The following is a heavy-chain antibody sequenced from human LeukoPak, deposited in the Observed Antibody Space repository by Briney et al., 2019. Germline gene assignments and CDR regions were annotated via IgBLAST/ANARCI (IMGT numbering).Heavy chain of an antibody. J-gene: IGHJ5*02. V-gene: IGHV3-74*01. CDR3: ARDGDYDILIGFNWFDP. CDR1: GFTFSSFW. Sequence: GGSLRLSCAASGFTFSSFWIHWVRQVPGKGLVWVSRINSDGFSTSYADSVKGRFTISRDNAKNTLYLQMDSLRAEDTAVYYCARDGDYDILIGFNWFDPWGQGTLVTVSS. D-gene: IGHD3-9*01. CDR2: INSDGFST.